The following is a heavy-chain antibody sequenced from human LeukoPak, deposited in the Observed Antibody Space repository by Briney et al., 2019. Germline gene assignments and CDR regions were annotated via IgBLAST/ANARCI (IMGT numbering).Heavy chain of an antibody. J-gene: IGHJ5*02. CDR3: ARGRVKPRYCSGGSCPNWFDP. D-gene: IGHD2-15*01. CDR2: ISSSSSYI. Sequence: PGGSLRLSCAASGFTFSSYSMNWVRQAPGKGLEWVSSISSSSSYIYYADSVKGRFTISRDNAKNSLYLQMNSLRAEDTAVYYCARGRVKPRYCSGGSCPNWFDPWGQGTLVTVSS. V-gene: IGHV3-21*01. CDR1: GFTFSSYS.